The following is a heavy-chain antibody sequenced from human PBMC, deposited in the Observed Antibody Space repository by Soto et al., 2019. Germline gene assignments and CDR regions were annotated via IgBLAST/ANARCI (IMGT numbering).Heavy chain of an antibody. Sequence: QVQLVQSGAEVKKPGASVKVSCKASGYTFSSYDINWVRQAPGQGLEWMGWLNPNSGDTTYAQKFQGRVTLPRNTSINTPSTKLTTLTPDDTAVYYCATAGSSSYPYWRQGTLVTVSS. CDR3: ATAGSSSYPY. CDR2: LNPNSGDT. D-gene: IGHD6-19*01. J-gene: IGHJ4*02. V-gene: IGHV1-8*01. CDR1: GYTFSSYD.